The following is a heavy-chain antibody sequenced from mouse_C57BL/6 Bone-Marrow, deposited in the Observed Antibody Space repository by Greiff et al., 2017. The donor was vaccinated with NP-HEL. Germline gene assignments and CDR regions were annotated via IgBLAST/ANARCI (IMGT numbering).Heavy chain of an antibody. D-gene: IGHD1-1*01. Sequence: EVQLQQSGGGLVKPGGSLKLSCAASGFTFSDYGMHWVRQAPEKGLEWVAYISSGSSTIYYADPVKGRFTISRDNAKNTLFLQMTSLRSEDTAMYYCARTYYGSSYYFDYRGQGTTLTVSS. CDR1: GFTFSDYG. J-gene: IGHJ2*01. CDR2: ISSGSSTI. CDR3: ARTYYGSSYYFDY. V-gene: IGHV5-17*01.